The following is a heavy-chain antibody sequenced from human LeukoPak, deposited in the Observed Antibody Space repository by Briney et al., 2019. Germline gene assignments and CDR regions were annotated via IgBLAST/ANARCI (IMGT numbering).Heavy chain of an antibody. CDR1: GGSISSYY. CDR3: ARGGGDYYMDV. D-gene: IGHD3-10*01. Sequence: SETLSLTCTVSGGSISSYYWSWIRQPPGKGLEWIGYIYYSGSTSYNPSLKSRVTISVDTSKNQFSLKLSSVTAADTAVYYCARGGGDYYMDVWGKGTTVTVSS. J-gene: IGHJ6*03. V-gene: IGHV4-59*12. CDR2: IYYSGST.